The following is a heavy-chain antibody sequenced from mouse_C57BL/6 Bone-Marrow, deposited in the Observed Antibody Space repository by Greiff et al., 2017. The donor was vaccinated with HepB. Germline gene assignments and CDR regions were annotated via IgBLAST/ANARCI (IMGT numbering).Heavy chain of an antibody. CDR1: GYTFTEYT. Sequence: LVESGAELVKPGASVKLSCKASGYTFTEYTIHWVKQRSGQGLEWIGWFYPGSGSIKYNEKFKDKATLTADKSSSTVYMELSRLTSEDSAVYFCARHEEDYYGSHWYFDVWGTGTTVTVSS. CDR3: ARHEEDYYGSHWYFDV. D-gene: IGHD1-1*01. V-gene: IGHV1-62-2*01. CDR2: FYPGSGSI. J-gene: IGHJ1*03.